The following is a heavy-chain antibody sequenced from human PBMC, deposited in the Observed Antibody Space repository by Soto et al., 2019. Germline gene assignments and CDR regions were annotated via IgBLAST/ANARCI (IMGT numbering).Heavy chain of an antibody. CDR1: GYTFTSYG. V-gene: IGHV1-18*01. D-gene: IGHD2-15*01. CDR3: AREAPVVAAPDGMDV. J-gene: IGHJ6*02. Sequence: QVQLVQSGAEVKKPGASVKVSCKASGYTFTSYGISWVRQAPGQGLEWMGWISAYNGNTNYAQKLQGRVTRTTDTSTSTAYMELRSLRCDDTAVYYCAREAPVVAAPDGMDVWGQGTTVTVSS. CDR2: ISAYNGNT.